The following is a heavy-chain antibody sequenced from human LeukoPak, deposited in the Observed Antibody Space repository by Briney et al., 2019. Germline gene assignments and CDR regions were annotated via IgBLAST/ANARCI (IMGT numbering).Heavy chain of an antibody. V-gene: IGHV4-38-2*02. J-gene: IGHJ4*02. CDR2: IYHSGST. Sequence: PSQTLSLTCTVSGYSISSGFYWGWIRQPPGKGMECIGSIYHSGSTYYNPSLKSRVTISGDTSKNQFSLNLSSVTAADTAMYYCARAVGTSRNFFDYWGQGTLVSVSS. CDR1: GYSISSGFY. CDR3: ARAVGTSRNFFDY. D-gene: IGHD4-23*01.